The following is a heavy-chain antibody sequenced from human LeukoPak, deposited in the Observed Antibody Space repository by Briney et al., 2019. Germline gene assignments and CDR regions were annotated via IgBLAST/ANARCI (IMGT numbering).Heavy chain of an antibody. CDR2: IYHSGST. V-gene: IGHV4-59*08. D-gene: IGHD3-10*01. CDR1: GGSISNYY. CDR3: ARLAMVRGVGSWFDP. J-gene: IGHJ5*02. Sequence: SETLSLTCTVSGGSISNYYWSWIRQPPGKGLEWIGYIYHSGSTHYNPSLKSRVTTSVDTSKKQFSLKLSSVTAADTAVYYCARLAMVRGVGSWFDPWGQGTLVTVSP.